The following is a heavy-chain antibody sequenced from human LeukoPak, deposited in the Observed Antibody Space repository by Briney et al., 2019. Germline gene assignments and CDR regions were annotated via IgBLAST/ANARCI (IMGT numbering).Heavy chain of an antibody. CDR3: ASDLVHSSSWYPFDY. D-gene: IGHD6-13*01. V-gene: IGHV1-2*02. CDR1: GYTFTGYY. J-gene: IGHJ4*02. Sequence: GASVKVSCKASGYTFTGYYMHWVRQAPGQGLEWMGWINPNSGGTNYAQKFQGRVTMTRDTSISTAYMELSRLRSDDTAVYYCASDLVHSSSWYPFDYWGQGTLVTVSS. CDR2: INPNSGGT.